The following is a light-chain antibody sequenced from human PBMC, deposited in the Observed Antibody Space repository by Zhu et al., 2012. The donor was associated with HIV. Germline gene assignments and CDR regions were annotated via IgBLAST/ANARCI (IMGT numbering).Light chain of an antibody. CDR1: QSVSSN. CDR3: QQYATSPRT. Sequence: EIVLTQSPVTLSLSPGERVTLSCRASQSVSSNLAWYQQKPGQAPRLLIYGASSRATGIPDRFVGSGSGTDFTLTISRLEPEDFALYYCQQYATSPRTFGQGTEVEI. V-gene: IGKV3-20*01. J-gene: IGKJ1*01. CDR2: GAS.